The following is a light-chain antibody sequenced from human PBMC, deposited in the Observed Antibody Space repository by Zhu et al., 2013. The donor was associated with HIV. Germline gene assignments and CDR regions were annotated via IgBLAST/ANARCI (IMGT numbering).Light chain of an antibody. CDR2: KSS. V-gene: IGKV1-5*03. CDR1: QTISTW. Sequence: IQLTQSPSSLSASVGDRVTITCRASQTISTWLAWYQQKPGKAPKLLISKSSNLETGVPSRFSGSGSGTEFTLTINNLQAEDVAVYYCQQYYSAPLTFGP. CDR3: QQYYSAPLT. J-gene: IGKJ3*01.